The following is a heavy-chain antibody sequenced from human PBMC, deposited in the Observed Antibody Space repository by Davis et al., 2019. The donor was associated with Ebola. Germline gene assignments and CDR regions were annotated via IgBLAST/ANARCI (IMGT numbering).Heavy chain of an antibody. CDR3: ARDPFGIAVAGTF. CDR1: GFSVSSGYY. V-gene: IGHV4-38-2*02. D-gene: IGHD6-19*01. CDR2: IYHSGNT. Sequence: PSETLSLTCAVSGFSVSSGYYWGWIRQPPGKGLEWIGSIYHSGNTYYNSSLKSRVIISLDTSKNQFSLKLSSVTAADTAVYYCARDPFGIAVAGTFWGQGTLVTVSS. J-gene: IGHJ4*02.